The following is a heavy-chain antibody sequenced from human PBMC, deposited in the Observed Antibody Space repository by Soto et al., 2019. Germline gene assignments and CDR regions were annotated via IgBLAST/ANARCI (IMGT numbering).Heavy chain of an antibody. Sequence: GGSLRLSCTASGFTFGDYAMSWFRQAPGKGLEWVGFIRSKAYGGTTEYAASVKGRFTISRDDSKSIAYLQMNSLKTEDTAVYYCTRPGDFTIFGVVIIPRGYYYGMDVWGQGTTVTVSS. CDR2: IRSKAYGGTT. CDR1: GFTFGDYA. V-gene: IGHV3-49*03. CDR3: TRPGDFTIFGVVIIPRGYYYGMDV. J-gene: IGHJ6*02. D-gene: IGHD3-3*01.